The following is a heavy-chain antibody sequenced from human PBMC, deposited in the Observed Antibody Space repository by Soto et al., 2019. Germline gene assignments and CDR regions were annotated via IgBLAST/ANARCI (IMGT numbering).Heavy chain of an antibody. J-gene: IGHJ6*03. Sequence: GESLKLSCRGSGYSFTSYWIGWVSKMPGKRLEWMGIIYPGDSDTRYSPSFQGQVTISADKSISTAYLQWSSLKASDTAMYYCARHPHFPLLTSSYYYYYMEAWGKGTTVTVSS. CDR2: IYPGDSDT. V-gene: IGHV5-51*01. CDR3: ARHPHFPLLTSSYYYYYMEA. CDR1: GYSFTSYW. D-gene: IGHD1-26*01.